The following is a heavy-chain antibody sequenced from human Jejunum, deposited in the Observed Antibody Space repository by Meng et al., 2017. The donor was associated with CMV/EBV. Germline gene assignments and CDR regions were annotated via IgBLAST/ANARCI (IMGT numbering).Heavy chain of an antibody. CDR2: ISWNSGRI. V-gene: IGHV3-9*01. J-gene: IGHJ6*02. Sequence: FLFSSNSMAWVRPAPGKGLGWVSSISWNSGRIGYADSVKGRFTISRDNAKNSLYLQMNSLRAEDTALYYCAKDKGRNYYYGMDVWGQGTTVTVSS. CDR1: FLFSSNS. CDR3: AKDKGRNYYYGMDV.